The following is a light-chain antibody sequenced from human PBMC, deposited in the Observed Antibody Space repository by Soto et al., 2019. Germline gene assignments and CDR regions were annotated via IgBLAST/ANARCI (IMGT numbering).Light chain of an antibody. CDR2: GVS. Sequence: QSALTQPRSVSGSPGQSVTISCTGTSSDVGGYEYVSWYQQHPGKAPKLMIYGVSKRPPGVPDRFSGTRSGNTASLTISGLQTEDEADYYCCSYAGSPFYVFGIGTKVTVL. CDR1: SSDVGGYEY. J-gene: IGLJ1*01. CDR3: CSYAGSPFYV. V-gene: IGLV2-11*01.